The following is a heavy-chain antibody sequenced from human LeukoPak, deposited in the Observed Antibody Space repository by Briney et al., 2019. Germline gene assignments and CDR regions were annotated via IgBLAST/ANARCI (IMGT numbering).Heavy chain of an antibody. Sequence: PSETLSLTCTVSGGSISSSSYYWGWIRQPPGKGLEWIGSIYYSGSTYCNPSLKSRVTISVDTSKNQFSLKLSSVTAADTAVYYCARDAQGTIVPFDLWGRGTLVTVSS. CDR1: GGSISSSSYY. V-gene: IGHV4-39*07. D-gene: IGHD3-16*02. CDR2: IYYSGST. J-gene: IGHJ2*01. CDR3: ARDAQGTIVPFDL.